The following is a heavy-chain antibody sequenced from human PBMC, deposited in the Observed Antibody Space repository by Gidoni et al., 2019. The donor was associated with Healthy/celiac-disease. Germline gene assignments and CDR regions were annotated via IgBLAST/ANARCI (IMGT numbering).Heavy chain of an antibody. Sequence: QVQLQQWGAGLLKPSETLSLTCAVYGGSFSGYYWRWIRQPPGKGLEWIGEINHSGSTNYNPSLKSRVTISVDTSKNQFSLKLSSGTAADTAVYYCARGLRGGVTMARGFSRRGSRGNWFDPWGQGTLVTVSS. D-gene: IGHD3-10*01. J-gene: IGHJ5*02. V-gene: IGHV4-34*01. CDR3: ARGLRGGVTMARGFSRRGSRGNWFDP. CDR2: INHSGST. CDR1: GGSFSGYY.